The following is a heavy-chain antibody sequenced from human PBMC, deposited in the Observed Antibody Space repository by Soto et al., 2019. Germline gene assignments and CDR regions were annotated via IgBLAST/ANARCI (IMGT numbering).Heavy chain of an antibody. V-gene: IGHV1-69*06. D-gene: IGHD3-10*01. J-gene: IGHJ6*02. CDR1: GGTFSSYA. CDR2: IIPIFGTA. CDR3: ARIPKSSDYYGMDV. Sequence: SVKVSCKASGGTFSSYAISWVRQAPGQGLEWMGGIIPIFGTANYAQKFQGRVTITADKFTSTAYMELSSLRSEDTAVYYCARIPKSSDYYGMDVWGQGTTVTVSS.